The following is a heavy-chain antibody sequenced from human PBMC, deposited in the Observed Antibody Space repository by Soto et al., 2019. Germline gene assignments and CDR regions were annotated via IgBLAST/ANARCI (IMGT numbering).Heavy chain of an antibody. CDR3: ASGGTTVNRRFDF. J-gene: IGHJ4*02. V-gene: IGHV1-69*01. CDR1: GGTSSSYA. CDR2: IIPSLDTT. D-gene: IGHD4-4*01. Sequence: QVQVVQSGAEVKKPGSSVRVSCKASGGTSSSYAITWMRQAPGQGLEWMGGIIPSLDTTDYAQKFQGRVTFTADESTSTVYMELSSLTSEDTAVYYCASGGTTVNRRFDFWCQGTLVTVSS.